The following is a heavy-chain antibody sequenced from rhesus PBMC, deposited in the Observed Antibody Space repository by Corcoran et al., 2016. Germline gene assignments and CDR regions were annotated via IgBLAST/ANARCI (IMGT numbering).Heavy chain of an antibody. CDR2: IYGSGSST. J-gene: IGHJ6*01. V-gene: IGHV4-169*01. CDR1: CVSIRRCY. Sequence: QLQLQESGPGLVQPSETLSVTCAVSCVSIRRCYWICIRPAPGKGLEGSGYIYGSGSSTNYNPSRKSRVTLSVDTSKNQLSLKLSSVTAADTAVYDCARGTVYYGLDSWGQGVVVTVSS. CDR3: ARGTVYYGLDS. D-gene: IGHD4-29*01.